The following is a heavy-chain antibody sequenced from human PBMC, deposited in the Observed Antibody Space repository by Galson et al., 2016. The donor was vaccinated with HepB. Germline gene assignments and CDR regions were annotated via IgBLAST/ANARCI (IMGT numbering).Heavy chain of an antibody. J-gene: IGHJ4*02. V-gene: IGHV5-51*01. Sequence: QSGAEVKKPGESLRISCKGSRSSFNTYWIGWARRMPGKGLELVGTIYPGDSDVRYSPSFQGQVTISADKSINTAYLQWNSLKASDTAMYYCSRLTDILTVSQTYSFDFWGQGTLVTVSS. CDR2: IYPGDSDV. CDR1: RSSFNTYW. D-gene: IGHD3-9*01. CDR3: SRLTDILTVSQTYSFDF.